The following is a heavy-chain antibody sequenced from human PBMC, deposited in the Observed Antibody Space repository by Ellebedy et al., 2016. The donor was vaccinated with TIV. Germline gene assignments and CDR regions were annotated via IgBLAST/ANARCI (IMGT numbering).Heavy chain of an antibody. CDR2: IYSGGTT. J-gene: IGHJ4*02. CDR1: GFSVSRQY. Sequence: GESLKISCAASGFSVSRQYMSWVRQAPGKGLEWVSLIYSGGTTYYADSVKGRFTISRDNSKNTLYLQMNSLRAEDTALYYWASRTRGDYPYFDFWGQGTLVTVSS. V-gene: IGHV3-53*01. CDR3: ASRTRGDYPYFDF. D-gene: IGHD4-17*01.